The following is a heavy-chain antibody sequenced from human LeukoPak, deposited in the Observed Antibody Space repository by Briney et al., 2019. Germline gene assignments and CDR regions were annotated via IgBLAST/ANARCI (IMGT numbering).Heavy chain of an antibody. Sequence: SQTLSLTRTVSGGSISSSSYYWGWIRQPPGKGLEWIGSIYYSGSTYYNPSLKSRVTISVDTSKNQFSLKLSSVTAADTAVYYCARGERDILTGFYFDYWGQGTLVTVSS. CDR2: IYYSGST. CDR3: ARGERDILTGFYFDY. V-gene: IGHV4-39*07. D-gene: IGHD3-9*01. CDR1: GGSISSSSYY. J-gene: IGHJ4*02.